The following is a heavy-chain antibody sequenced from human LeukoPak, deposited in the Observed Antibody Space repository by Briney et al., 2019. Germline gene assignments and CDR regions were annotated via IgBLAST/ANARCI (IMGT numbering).Heavy chain of an antibody. J-gene: IGHJ4*02. Sequence: GGSLRLSCAASGFTFDDYGMSWVRQAPGKGLEWVSGINWNGGSTGYADSVKGRFTISRDNAKNSLYLQMNSLRAEDTALYYCAKDISIYYGSGSFDYWGQGTLVTVSS. D-gene: IGHD3-10*01. CDR3: AKDISIYYGSGSFDY. CDR2: INWNGGST. CDR1: GFTFDDYG. V-gene: IGHV3-20*04.